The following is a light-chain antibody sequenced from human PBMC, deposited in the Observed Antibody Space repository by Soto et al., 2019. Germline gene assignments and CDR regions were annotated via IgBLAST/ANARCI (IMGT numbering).Light chain of an antibody. CDR2: AAS. Sequence: DIQMSQSPCSLSASVGDRVSITCRASQGISNWLAWYHQKPGRAPKLLIYAASSLQSGVSSRFSGSGSGTDFTLTISSLQPEDFATYYCQQGNSFPFTFGPGTKVDIK. V-gene: IGKV1D-12*01. J-gene: IGKJ3*01. CDR3: QQGNSFPFT. CDR1: QGISNW.